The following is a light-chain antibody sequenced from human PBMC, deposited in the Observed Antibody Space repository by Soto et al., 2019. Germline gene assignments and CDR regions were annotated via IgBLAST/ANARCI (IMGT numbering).Light chain of an antibody. Sequence: EVVLTQSPATLSLSPGGRASLSCRASQSVGLSLAWYQQKPGQAPRLLIYDASERASGIPARFSGSGSGTDFTLTISSLQSEDFAVYYCQQYSNWPPITFGQGTRLEIK. CDR1: QSVGLS. V-gene: IGKV3-11*01. CDR2: DAS. J-gene: IGKJ5*01. CDR3: QQYSNWPPIT.